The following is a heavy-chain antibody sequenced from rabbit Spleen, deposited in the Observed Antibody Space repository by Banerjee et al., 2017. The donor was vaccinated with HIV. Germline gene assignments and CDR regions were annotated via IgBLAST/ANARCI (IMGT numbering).Heavy chain of an antibody. CDR2: IDAGSSGFT. V-gene: IGHV1S45*01. CDR1: GISFGISDY. CDR3: VREAGYGGYGDGNL. D-gene: IGHD6-1*01. Sequence: QQQLEESGGGLVKPGGTLTLTCKASGISFGISDYMCWVRQAPGKGLEWIACIDAGSSGFTYHASWAKGRFTISKASSTTVTLQMTSVTAADTATYFCVREAGYGGYGDGNLWGPGTLVTVS. J-gene: IGHJ4*01.